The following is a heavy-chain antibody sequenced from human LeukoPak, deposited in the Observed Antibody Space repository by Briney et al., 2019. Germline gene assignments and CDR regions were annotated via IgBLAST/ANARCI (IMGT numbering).Heavy chain of an antibody. CDR1: GGSISSGSYY. CDR2: IYTSGST. Sequence: PSETLSLTCTVSGGSISSGSYYWRWLRQPAGKGLEWIGRIYTSGSTNYNPSLKSRVTISVDTSKNQFSLEMSSVTAADTAVYFCARGGPPGYYYDYYMDVWGKGTTVTISS. J-gene: IGHJ6*03. CDR3: ARGGPPGYYYDYYMDV. V-gene: IGHV4-61*02.